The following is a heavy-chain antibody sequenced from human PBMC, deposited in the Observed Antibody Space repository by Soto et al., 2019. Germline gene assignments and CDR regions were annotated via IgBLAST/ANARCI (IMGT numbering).Heavy chain of an antibody. J-gene: IGHJ5*02. V-gene: IGHV3-48*01. Sequence: PGGSLRLSCAASGFTFSSYSMNWVRQAPGKGLEWVSYISSSSSTIYYADSVKGRFTISRDNAKKSLYLQMNSLRAEDTAVYYCAKLGPYGSESYSFRYNWLDPWGQGTLVTVSS. CDR2: ISSSSSTI. CDR1: GFTFSSYS. D-gene: IGHD3-10*01. CDR3: AKLGPYGSESYSFRYNWLDP.